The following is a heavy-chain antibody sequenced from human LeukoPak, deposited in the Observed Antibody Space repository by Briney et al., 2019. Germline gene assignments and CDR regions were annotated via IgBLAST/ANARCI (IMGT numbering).Heavy chain of an antibody. J-gene: IGHJ3*02. D-gene: IGHD2-15*01. CDR2: IYYSGST. CDR1: GGSISSSSYY. V-gene: IGHV4-39*01. CDR3: ARLRCHRGYCSGGSNLDAFDI. Sequence: SETLSLTCTVSGGSISSSSYYWGWIRQPPGKGLEWIGSIYYSGSTYYNPSLKSRVTISVDTSKNQFSLKLSSVTAADTAVYYCARLRCHRGYCSGGSNLDAFDIWGQGTMVTVSS.